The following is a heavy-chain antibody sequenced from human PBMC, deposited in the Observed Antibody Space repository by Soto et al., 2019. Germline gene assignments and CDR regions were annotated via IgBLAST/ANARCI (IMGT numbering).Heavy chain of an antibody. J-gene: IGHJ6*02. V-gene: IGHV1-8*01. CDR2: MNPNSGNT. CDR1: GYTFTSYD. D-gene: IGHD6-13*01. Sequence: ASVKVSCKASGYTFTSYDINWVRQATGQGLEWMGWMNPNSGNTGYAQKFQGRVTMTRNTSISTAYMELSSLRSEDTAVYYCARGRGKQQLVPYYYGMDVWGQGTTATVSS. CDR3: ARGRGKQQLVPYYYGMDV.